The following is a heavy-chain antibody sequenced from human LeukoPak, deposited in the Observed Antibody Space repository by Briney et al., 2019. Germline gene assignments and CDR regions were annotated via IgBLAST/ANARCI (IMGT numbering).Heavy chain of an antibody. CDR3: AKFYYGFWSGHDGFWDY. CDR1: GFSFSSYA. D-gene: IGHD3/OR15-3a*01. Sequence: GGSLRLSCAASGFSFSSYAMGWVRPARGEGRGWVLAITGSGGNTYYAASVKGRFTTSRDKSKNTLSLQMNSLRADDTAVYYCAKFYYGFWSGHDGFWDYWGQGTPVTVSS. V-gene: IGHV3-23*01. CDR2: ITGSGGNT. J-gene: IGHJ4*02.